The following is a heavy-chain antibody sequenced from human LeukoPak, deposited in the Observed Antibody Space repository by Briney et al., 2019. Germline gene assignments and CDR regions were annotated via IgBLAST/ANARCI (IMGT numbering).Heavy chain of an antibody. V-gene: IGHV3-23*01. Sequence: PGGSLRLSCAASGFTFSSYAMNWVRQAPGKGLEWVSAISPRDTNTFYADSVKGRFTISRDNSKNTLYLQMNSLRAEDTAVYYCARDSPYLYCSSTSCFIDYWGQGTLVTVSS. CDR3: ARDSPYLYCSSTSCFIDY. J-gene: IGHJ4*02. D-gene: IGHD2-2*01. CDR1: GFTFSSYA. CDR2: ISPRDTNT.